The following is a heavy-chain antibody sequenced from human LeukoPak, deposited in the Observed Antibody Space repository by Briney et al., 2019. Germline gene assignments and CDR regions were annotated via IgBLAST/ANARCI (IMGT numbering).Heavy chain of an antibody. V-gene: IGHV3-11*01. Sequence: GGSLRLSCAASGFTFSDYYMSWIRQAPGKGLEWVSYISSSGGTIYYADSVEGRFTISRDNAKNSLYLQMNSLRAEDTAVYYCAREGLQYNWFDPWGQGTLVTVSS. CDR1: GFTFSDYY. J-gene: IGHJ5*02. CDR3: AREGLQYNWFDP. CDR2: ISSSGGTI.